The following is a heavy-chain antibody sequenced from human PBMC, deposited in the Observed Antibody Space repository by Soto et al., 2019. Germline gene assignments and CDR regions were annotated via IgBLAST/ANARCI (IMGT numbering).Heavy chain of an antibody. Sequence: PSETLSLTCTVSGGSISSGDYYWSWIRQPPGKGLEWIGYIYYSGSTYYNPSLKSRVTISVDTSKNQFSLKLSSVTAADTAVYYCARIFQGHYDFWSGYQNNWFDPWGQGTLVTVS. CDR3: ARIFQGHYDFWSGYQNNWFDP. CDR2: IYYSGST. CDR1: GGSISSGDYY. V-gene: IGHV4-30-4*01. J-gene: IGHJ5*02. D-gene: IGHD3-3*01.